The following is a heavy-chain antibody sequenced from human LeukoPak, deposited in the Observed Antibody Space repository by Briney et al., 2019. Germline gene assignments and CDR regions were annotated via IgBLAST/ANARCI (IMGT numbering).Heavy chain of an antibody. CDR2: ISYDGSNK. Sequence: PGGSLRLSCAASGFTFSSYAMHWVRQAPGKGLEWVAVISYDGSNKYYADSVKGRFTISRDNSKNTLYLQMNSLRAEDTAVYYCARAILMVVTDYGMDVWGQGTTVTVSS. V-gene: IGHV3-30*14. CDR1: GFTFSSYA. D-gene: IGHD2-21*02. J-gene: IGHJ6*02. CDR3: ARAILMVVTDYGMDV.